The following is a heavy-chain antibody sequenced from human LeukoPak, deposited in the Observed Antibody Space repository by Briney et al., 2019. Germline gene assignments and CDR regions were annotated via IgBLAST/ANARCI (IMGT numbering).Heavy chain of an antibody. Sequence: ASVKVSCKASGYTFTSYYMHWVRQAPGQGLEWMGIINPSGGSTSYAQKFQGRVTMTEDTSTDTAYMELSSLRSEDTAVYYCALEWELRFDYWGQGTLVTVSS. CDR3: ALEWELRFDY. D-gene: IGHD1-26*01. V-gene: IGHV1-46*01. J-gene: IGHJ4*02. CDR2: INPSGGST. CDR1: GYTFTSYY.